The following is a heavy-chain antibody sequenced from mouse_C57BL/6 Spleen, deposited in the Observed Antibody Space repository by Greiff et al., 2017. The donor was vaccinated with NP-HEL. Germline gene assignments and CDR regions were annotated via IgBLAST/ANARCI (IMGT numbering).Heavy chain of an antibody. J-gene: IGHJ2*01. Sequence: EVKLMESGGGLVKPGGSLKLSCAASGFTFSSYAMSWVRQTPEKRLEWVATISDGDSYTYYPDNVKGRFTISRDNAKNNLYLQMRHLKSEDTAMYYCARDDTTGGSFEYWGQGTTLTVSS. D-gene: IGHD1-1*01. V-gene: IGHV5-4*01. CDR3: ARDDTTGGSFEY. CDR1: GFTFSSYA. CDR2: ISDGDSYT.